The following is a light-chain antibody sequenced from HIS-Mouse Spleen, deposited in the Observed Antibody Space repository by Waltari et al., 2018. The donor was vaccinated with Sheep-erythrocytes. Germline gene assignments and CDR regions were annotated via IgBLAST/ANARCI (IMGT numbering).Light chain of an antibody. J-gene: IGKJ1*01. CDR2: AAS. CDR3: QSSGT. CDR1: QGISRY. Sequence: AIRMTQSPSSFSASTGDRVTITCRARQGISRYLAWYQQKPGKAPKLLIYAASTLQSGVPSRFSGSGSGTDFTLTISCLQSEDFATYYCQSSGTFGQGTKVEIK. V-gene: IGKV1-8*01.